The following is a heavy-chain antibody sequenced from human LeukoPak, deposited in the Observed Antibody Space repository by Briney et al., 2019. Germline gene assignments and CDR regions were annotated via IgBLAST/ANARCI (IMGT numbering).Heavy chain of an antibody. CDR1: GFTVSSNY. Sequence: PGGSLRLSLAASGFTVSSNYMSWVRQAPGKGLEWVSVIYSGGSTYYADSVKGRFTISRDNSKNTLYLQMNSLRAEDTAVYYCARDSRSSGWYDAFDIWGQGTMVTVSS. CDR3: ARDSRSSGWYDAFDI. V-gene: IGHV3-53*01. CDR2: IYSGGST. J-gene: IGHJ3*02. D-gene: IGHD6-19*01.